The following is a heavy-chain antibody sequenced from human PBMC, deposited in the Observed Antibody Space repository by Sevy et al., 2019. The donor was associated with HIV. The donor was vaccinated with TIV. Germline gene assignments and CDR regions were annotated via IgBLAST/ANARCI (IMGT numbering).Heavy chain of an antibody. Sequence: GGSLRLSCAASGLTLTTTGMSWVRRAPEKGLEWVAEDTSDGTTYYADSVRDRFTVSRDNSKNTLYLQLNSLRADDTAVFYSAGGDTTMITDLDYWGQGTLVTVSS. V-gene: IGHV3-23*01. CDR3: AGGDTTMITDLDY. D-gene: IGHD3-16*01. CDR1: GLTLTTTG. CDR2: DTSDGTT. J-gene: IGHJ4*02.